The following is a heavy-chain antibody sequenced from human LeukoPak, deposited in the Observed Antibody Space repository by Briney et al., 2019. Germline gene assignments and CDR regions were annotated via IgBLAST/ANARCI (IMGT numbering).Heavy chain of an antibody. V-gene: IGHV4-59*01. D-gene: IGHD3-10*01. CDR3: AITTMVRGTYYMDV. J-gene: IGHJ6*03. CDR2: IYYSGYT. CDR1: GGSISSYY. Sequence: SGTLSLTCTVSGGSISSYYWSWIRQPPEKGLEWIGCIYYSGYTNYKSSLKSRVTISVDTSKNQFSLKLSSVTAADTAVYYCAITTMVRGTYYMDVWGKGTTVTVSS.